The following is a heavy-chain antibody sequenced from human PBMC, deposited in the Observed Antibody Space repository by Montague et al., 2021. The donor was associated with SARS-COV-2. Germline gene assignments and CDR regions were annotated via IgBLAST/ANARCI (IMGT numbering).Heavy chain of an antibody. CDR2: TDWDDDK. CDR1: GFSLSTGGMC. CDR3: ARTYYYGSGSYYTYYFDY. Sequence: PALVKPTQTLTLTCTFSGFSLSTGGMCVSWIRQPPGKALEWLALTDWDDDKYYSTSLKTRLTISKDTSKNQVVLTMTNMDPVDTATYYCARTYYYGSGSYYTYYFDYWGQGTLVTVSS. D-gene: IGHD3-10*01. V-gene: IGHV2-70*01. J-gene: IGHJ4*02.